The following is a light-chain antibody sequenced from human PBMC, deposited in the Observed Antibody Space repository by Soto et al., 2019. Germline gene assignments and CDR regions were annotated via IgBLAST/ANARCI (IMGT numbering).Light chain of an antibody. J-gene: IGLJ2*01. V-gene: IGLV1-47*01. CDR1: NSNIGSKY. CDR3: AAWDNNLGGPA. CDR2: RNN. Sequence: QSVLTQPPSASGTPGQRVSISCSGSNSNIGSKYVYWYQQLPGTAPKLLMYRNNQRPSGVPDRFSGSKSGTSASLAIGGLRSEDEADYYCAAWDNNLGGPAFGGGTKLTVL.